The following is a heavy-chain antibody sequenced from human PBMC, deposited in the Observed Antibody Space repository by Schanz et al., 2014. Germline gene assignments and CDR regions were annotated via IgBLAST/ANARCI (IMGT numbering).Heavy chain of an antibody. D-gene: IGHD3-9*01. Sequence: QVQLVQSGAEVKKPGASVKLSCKASGYTFTNYYIHWVRQAPGQGLEWMGRISLSDGSTRDAQKFQGRVTVTRDTSTTTVYMDLSSLISEDTAVYYCAFDRDDAYDIWGQGTTVTVSS. CDR1: GYTFTNYY. CDR3: AFDRDDAYDI. CDR2: ISLSDGST. J-gene: IGHJ3*02. V-gene: IGHV1-46*01.